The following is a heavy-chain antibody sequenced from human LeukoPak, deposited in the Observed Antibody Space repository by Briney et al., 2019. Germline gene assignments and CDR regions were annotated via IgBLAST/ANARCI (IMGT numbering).Heavy chain of an antibody. CDR3: GKTTVGYSSSQKPAWPVDY. CDR1: GFTFGSHA. Sequence: PGGSLRLSCEASGFTFGSHAMYWVRQAPGKGLEWVAGIFGGGGSPHYADPVKGRFTISRDNSRNTVYLQINSLRAEDTAVYYCGKTTVGYSSSQKPAWPVDYWGQGTLVTVSS. V-gene: IGHV3-23*01. J-gene: IGHJ4*02. CDR2: IFGGGGSP. D-gene: IGHD5-18*01.